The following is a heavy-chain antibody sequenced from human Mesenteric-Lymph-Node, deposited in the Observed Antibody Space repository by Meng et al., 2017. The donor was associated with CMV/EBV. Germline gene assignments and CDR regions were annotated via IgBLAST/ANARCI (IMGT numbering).Heavy chain of an antibody. D-gene: IGHD2-15*01. CDR1: GFTFSSYS. V-gene: IGHV3-21*01. CDR2: ISSSSSYI. J-gene: IGHJ4*02. CDR3: ARADPRGGNPSDY. Sequence: GGSLRLSCAASGFTFSSYSMNWVRQAPGKGLEWVSSISSSSSYIYYADSVKGRFTISRDNAKNSLYLQMNSLRAEDTAVYYCARADPRGGNPSDYWGQGTLVTVSS.